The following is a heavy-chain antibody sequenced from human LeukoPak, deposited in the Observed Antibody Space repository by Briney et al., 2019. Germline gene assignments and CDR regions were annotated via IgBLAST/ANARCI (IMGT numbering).Heavy chain of an antibody. D-gene: IGHD1-26*01. CDR3: ARGGSYLSAFDS. J-gene: IGHJ3*02. V-gene: IGHV3-53*01. CDR1: GFPFSSNH. Sequence: AGGPLRLSCAASGFPFSSNHMSWVPRAPGKGLGWVSIMYRGGSTFYAASVKGRFTISRDKSKHTLYLQMNSLGADDTAVYYCARGGSYLSAFDSWGQGTVVTVSS. CDR2: MYRGGST.